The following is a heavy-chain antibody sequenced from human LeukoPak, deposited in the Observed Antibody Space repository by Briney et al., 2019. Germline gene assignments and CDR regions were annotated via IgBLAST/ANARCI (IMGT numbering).Heavy chain of an antibody. CDR3: TRDRSRAEDD. V-gene: IGHV3-7*01. D-gene: IGHD1-14*01. CDR2: INQGGSDK. Sequence: GGSLRLSCKASGFAFADYAVNWVRQAPGKGLEWVANINQGGSDKYYVDSVKGRFTISRDNANNLLYLQMNSLRGEDTAVYYCTRDRSRAEDDWGQGTLVTVSS. CDR1: GFAFADYA. J-gene: IGHJ4*02.